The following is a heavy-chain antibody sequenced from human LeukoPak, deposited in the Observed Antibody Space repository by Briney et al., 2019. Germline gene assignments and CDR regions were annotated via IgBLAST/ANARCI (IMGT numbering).Heavy chain of an antibody. J-gene: IGHJ4*02. CDR1: GFTFSNAW. D-gene: IGHD3-22*01. Sequence: GGSLRLSCAASGFTFSNAWMSWVRQAPGKGLEWVGRIKSKTDGGTTDYAATVKGRFTISRDDSKNTLYLQMNSLKTEDTAVYYCTTGWREYYYDSSGYYYPRDYWGQGTLVTVSS. CDR2: IKSKTDGGTT. V-gene: IGHV3-15*01. CDR3: TTGWREYYYDSSGYYYPRDY.